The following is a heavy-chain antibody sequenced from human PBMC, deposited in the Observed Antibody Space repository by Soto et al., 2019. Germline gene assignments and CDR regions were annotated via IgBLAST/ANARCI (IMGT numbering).Heavy chain of an antibody. J-gene: IGHJ6*02. V-gene: IGHV4-59*01. D-gene: IGHD1-7*01. CDR1: GGSIRDYF. Sequence: SETLSLTCIVSGGSIRDYFWTWIRQSPGRGLEWIGYISSSGTVKYNSSLKSRVTISLDRSRNQFSLKLSSVTAADTAVYFCARDRKLELPGNYYYYGMDVWGQGTTVTVSS. CDR3: ARDRKLELPGNYYYYGMDV. CDR2: ISSSGTV.